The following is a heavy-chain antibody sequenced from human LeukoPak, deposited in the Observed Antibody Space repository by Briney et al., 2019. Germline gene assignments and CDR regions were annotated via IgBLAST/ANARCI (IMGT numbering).Heavy chain of an antibody. CDR2: IKQDGSEK. J-gene: IGHJ4*02. V-gene: IGHV3-7*03. CDR1: GFTFSSHW. D-gene: IGHD3-22*01. CDR3: ARDSSAIFY. Sequence: GGSLRLSCAASGFTFSSHWMGWVRQASGKGLEWVANIKQDGSEKNYVDSVKGRFTISRDNAKNSLYLQMNSLRLEDTAVYYCARDSSAIFYWGQGTLVTVSS.